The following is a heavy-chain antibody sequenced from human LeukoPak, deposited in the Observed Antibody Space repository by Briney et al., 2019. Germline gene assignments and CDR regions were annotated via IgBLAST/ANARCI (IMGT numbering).Heavy chain of an antibody. CDR3: ARAPYCTNGVCYSMMAFDI. Sequence: GGSLRLSCAASGFTFGSYSMNWVRQAPGKGLEGVAVISYDGSNKYYADSVKGRFTISRDNSKNTLYLQMNSLRAEDTAVYYCARAPYCTNGVCYSMMAFDIWGQGTMVTVSS. CDR1: GFTFGSYS. V-gene: IGHV3-30*03. CDR2: ISYDGSNK. J-gene: IGHJ3*02. D-gene: IGHD2-8*01.